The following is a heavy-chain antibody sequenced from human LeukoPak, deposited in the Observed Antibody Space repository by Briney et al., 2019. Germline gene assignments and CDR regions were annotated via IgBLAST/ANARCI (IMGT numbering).Heavy chain of an antibody. J-gene: IGHJ3*02. CDR3: ARDWAGYCSGGSCYSPAFDI. CDR1: GGSISSYY. D-gene: IGHD2-15*01. CDR2: IYYSGST. Sequence: SETLSLTCTVSGGSISSYYWSWIRQPPGKGLEWIGYIYYSGSTNYNPSLKSRVTISVDTSKNQFSLKLSSVTAADTAAYYCARDWAGYCSGGSCYSPAFDIWGQGTMVTVSS. V-gene: IGHV4-59*01.